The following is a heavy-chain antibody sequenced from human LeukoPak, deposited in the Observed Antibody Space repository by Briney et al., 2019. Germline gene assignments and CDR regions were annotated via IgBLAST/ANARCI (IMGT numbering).Heavy chain of an antibody. CDR3: ARGRPHGNDY. Sequence: GGSLRLSCVASGFPFSSYWMTWVRQAPGKGLEWVANIKQDGSKKSYVDSVKGRFSISRDNAKNTLYLQMNSLSVEDTAVYYCARGRPHGNDYWGQGTLVTVSS. J-gene: IGHJ4*02. CDR2: IKQDGSKK. D-gene: IGHD4-23*01. CDR1: GFPFSSYW. V-gene: IGHV3-7*01.